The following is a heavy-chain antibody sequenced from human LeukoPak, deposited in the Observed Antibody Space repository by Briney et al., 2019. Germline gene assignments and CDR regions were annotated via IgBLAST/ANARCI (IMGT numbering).Heavy chain of an antibody. CDR1: GGSISSGDYY. CDR3: ARVYSNSATFDY. J-gene: IGHJ4*02. D-gene: IGHD4-11*01. Sequence: PSETLSLTCTVSGGSISSGDYYWSWIRQPPGKGLEWIGYIYYSGSTYYNPSLKSRVTISVDTSKNQFSLKLSSVTAADTAVCYCARVYSNSATFDYWGQGTLVTVSS. CDR2: IYYSGST. V-gene: IGHV4-30-4*01.